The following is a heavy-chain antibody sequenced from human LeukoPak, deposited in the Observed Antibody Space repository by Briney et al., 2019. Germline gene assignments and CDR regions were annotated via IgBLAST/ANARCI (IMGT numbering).Heavy chain of an antibody. CDR1: GFTFGTYW. D-gene: IGHD2-15*01. V-gene: IGHV3-7*01. Sequence: GGSLRLSCAASGFTFGTYWMSWVRQAPGKGLERVANIKQDGSEKYYVDSVKGRFTISRDNARNSLYLQMNSLRAEDTAVYYCARDRLGGSCYYYWGQGTLVTVSS. J-gene: IGHJ4*02. CDR3: ARDRLGGSCYYY. CDR2: IKQDGSEK.